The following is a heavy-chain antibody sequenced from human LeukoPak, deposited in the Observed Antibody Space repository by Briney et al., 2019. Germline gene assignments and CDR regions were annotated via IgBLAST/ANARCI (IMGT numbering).Heavy chain of an antibody. Sequence: KPSEPLSLTCTVSGGSISSYYWSWIRQPPGKGLEWIGYIYYSGSTNYNPSLKSRVTISVDTSKNQFSLKLSSVTAADTAVYYCARAKYYYDSSGYSFDYWGQGTLVTVSS. CDR3: ARAKYYYDSSGYSFDY. CDR1: GGSISSYY. D-gene: IGHD3-22*01. CDR2: IYYSGST. J-gene: IGHJ4*02. V-gene: IGHV4-59*01.